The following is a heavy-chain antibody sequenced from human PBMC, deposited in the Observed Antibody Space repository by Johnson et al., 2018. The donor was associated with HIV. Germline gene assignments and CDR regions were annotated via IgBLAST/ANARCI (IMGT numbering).Heavy chain of an antibody. J-gene: IGHJ3*02. CDR1: GFTFSSYA. D-gene: IGHD1-26*01. V-gene: IGHV3-30*04. CDR2: ISYDGSNK. Sequence: QMQLVESGGGVVQPGRSLRLSCAASGFTFSSYAMHWVRQAPGKGLEWVAVISYDGSNKYYADSVKGRFTISRDNSKNTLYLQMNSLRAEDTAVYYCARGAANDAFDIWGQGTMVTVSS. CDR3: ARGAANDAFDI.